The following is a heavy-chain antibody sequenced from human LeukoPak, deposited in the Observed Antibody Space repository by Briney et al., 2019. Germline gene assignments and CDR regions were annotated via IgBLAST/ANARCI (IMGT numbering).Heavy chain of an antibody. CDR1: GGTFSGYY. V-gene: IGHV4-34*01. CDR3: ARGLDSSGYSYDY. CDR2: INHSGST. J-gene: IGHJ4*02. D-gene: IGHD3-22*01. Sequence: SETLSLTCAVYGGTFSGYYWSWIRQPPGKGLEWIGEINHSGSTNHKSSLKSRVTISVDTSKNQFSLKLSSVTAADTAVYYCARGLDSSGYSYDYWGRGTLVTVSS.